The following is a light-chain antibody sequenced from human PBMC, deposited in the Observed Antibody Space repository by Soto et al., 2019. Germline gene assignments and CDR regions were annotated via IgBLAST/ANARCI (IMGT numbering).Light chain of an antibody. J-gene: IGLJ2*01. V-gene: IGLV2-14*01. CDR3: CSYAGSYVV. CDR2: EVS. CDR1: SSDVGAYNF. Sequence: QSALTQPASVSGSPGQSIAISCTGTSSDVGAYNFVSWYQQQPGKAPKLMIYEVSNRPSGVSSRFSGSKSGNTASLTISGLQAEDEADYYCCSYAGSYVVFGGGTKLTVL.